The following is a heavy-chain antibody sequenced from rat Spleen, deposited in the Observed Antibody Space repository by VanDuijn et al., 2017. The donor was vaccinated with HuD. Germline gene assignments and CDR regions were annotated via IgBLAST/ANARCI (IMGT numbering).Heavy chain of an antibody. Sequence: EVQLVESGGGLVQPGESLKLSCVASGFTFSNYWMTWIRQAPGKGLEWVASITRDGSSTYYPDTVKGRFVISKDNAKDTGYLHMNNLRSEDTAMYYCTGGGHSALNWFAYWGQGTLVTVSS. CDR3: TGGGHSALNWFAY. V-gene: IGHV5-35*01. CDR2: ITRDGSST. CDR1: GFTFSNYW. J-gene: IGHJ3*01. D-gene: IGHD3-3*01.